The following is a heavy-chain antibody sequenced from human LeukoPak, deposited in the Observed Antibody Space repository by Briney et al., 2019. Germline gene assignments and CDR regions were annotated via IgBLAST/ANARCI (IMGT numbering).Heavy chain of an antibody. CDR3: ARVTASFGGSYFIDY. V-gene: IGHV4-59*01. Sequence: SETLSLTCTVSGGSISSYYWSWIRQPPGKGLEWIGYIYYSGSTNYNPSLKSRVTISVDTSKNQFSLKLSSVTAADTAVHYCARVTASFGGSYFIDYWGRGTLVSVSS. CDR2: IYYSGST. D-gene: IGHD1-26*01. CDR1: GGSISSYY. J-gene: IGHJ4*02.